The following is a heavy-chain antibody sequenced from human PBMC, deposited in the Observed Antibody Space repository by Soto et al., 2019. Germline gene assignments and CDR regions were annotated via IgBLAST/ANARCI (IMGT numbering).Heavy chain of an antibody. V-gene: IGHV1-24*01. J-gene: IGHJ6*02. D-gene: IGHD6-19*01. Sequence: ASVKVSCKVSGYTLTELSMHWVRQAPGKGLEWMGGFDPEDGETIYAQKFQGRVTMTEDTSTDTAYMELSSLRSEDTAVYYCATPPLSSGWYSYYGMDVWGQGTTVTVSS. CDR2: FDPEDGET. CDR3: ATPPLSSGWYSYYGMDV. CDR1: GYTLTELS.